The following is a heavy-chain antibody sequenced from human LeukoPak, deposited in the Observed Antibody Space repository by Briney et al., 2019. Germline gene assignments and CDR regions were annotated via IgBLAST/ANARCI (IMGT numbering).Heavy chain of an antibody. J-gene: IGHJ3*02. CDR3: ARHRGGDYGLDAFDI. Sequence: GESLKISCKGSGYSFTNYWITWVRQMPGKGLEWMGTIDPSDSYTNYSPSFQGHDTISADNSISTASLQWSRLRASDTAMYYCARHRGGDYGLDAFDIWGQGTMVNVSS. CDR1: GYSFTNYW. D-gene: IGHD4-17*01. V-gene: IGHV5-10-1*01. CDR2: IDPSDSYT.